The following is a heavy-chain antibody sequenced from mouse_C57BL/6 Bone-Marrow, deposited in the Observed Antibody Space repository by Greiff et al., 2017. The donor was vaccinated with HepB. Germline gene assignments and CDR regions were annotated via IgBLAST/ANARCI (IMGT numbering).Heavy chain of an antibody. CDR2: IDPENGDT. J-gene: IGHJ1*03. D-gene: IGHD2-4*01. V-gene: IGHV14-4*01. CDR1: GFNIKDDY. CDR3: TTRGPTMITTNWYFDV. Sequence: EVKLMESGAELVRPGASVKLSCTASGFNIKDDYMHWVKQRPEQGLEWIGWIDPENGDTEYASKFQGKATITADTSSNTAYLQLGSLTSEDTAVYYCTTRGPTMITTNWYFDVWGTGTTVTVSS.